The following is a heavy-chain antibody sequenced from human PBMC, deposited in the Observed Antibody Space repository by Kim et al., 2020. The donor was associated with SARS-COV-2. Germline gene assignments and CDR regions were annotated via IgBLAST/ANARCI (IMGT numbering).Heavy chain of an antibody. V-gene: IGHV4-34*01. J-gene: IGHJ2*01. D-gene: IGHD6-19*01. Sequence: SLKSRVTISVDTSKNQFSLKLSSVTAADTAVYYCARGGYSSGLHSRYFDLWGRGTLVTVSS. CDR3: ARGGYSSGLHSRYFDL.